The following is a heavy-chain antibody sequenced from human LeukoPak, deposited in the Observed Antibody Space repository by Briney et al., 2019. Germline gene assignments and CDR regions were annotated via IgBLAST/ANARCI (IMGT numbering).Heavy chain of an antibody. CDR1: GGSISSYY. CDR3: AREGGYSGSYFDY. J-gene: IGHJ4*02. D-gene: IGHD1-26*01. V-gene: IGHV4-59*01. CDR2: IYYSGST. Sequence: SETLSPTCTVSGGSISSYYWSWIRQPPGKGLEWIGYIYYSGSTNYNPSLKSRVTISVDTSKNQFSLKLSSVTAADTAVYYCAREGGYSGSYFDYWGQGTLVTVSS.